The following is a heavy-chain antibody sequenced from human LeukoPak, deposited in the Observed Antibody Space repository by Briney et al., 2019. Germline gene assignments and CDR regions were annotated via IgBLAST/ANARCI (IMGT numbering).Heavy chain of an antibody. D-gene: IGHD6-6*01. CDR3: ARPHDIAARYGGFDY. J-gene: IGHJ4*02. CDR2: INPSGGST. CDR1: GYTFTSYY. V-gene: IGHV1-46*01. Sequence: GGSLRLSCAASGYTFTSYYMHWVRQAPGQGLEWMGIINPSGGSTSYAQKFQGRVTMTRDTSTSTVYMELSSLRSEDTAVYYCARPHDIAARYGGFDYWGQGTLVTVSS.